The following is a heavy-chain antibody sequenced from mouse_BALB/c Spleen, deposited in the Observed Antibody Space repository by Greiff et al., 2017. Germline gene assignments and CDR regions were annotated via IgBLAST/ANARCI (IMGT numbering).Heavy chain of an antibody. CDR2: ISSGSSTI. V-gene: IGHV5-17*02. CDR1: GFTFSSFG. D-gene: IGHD1-1*01. J-gene: IGHJ1*01. CDR3: ARSHYGGYFDV. Sequence: EVKLVESGGGLVQPGGSRKLSCAASGFTFSSFGMHWVRQAPEKGLEWVAYISSGSSTIYYADTVKGRFTISRDNPKNTLFLQMTSLRSEDTAMYYCARSHYGGYFDVWGAGTTVTVSS.